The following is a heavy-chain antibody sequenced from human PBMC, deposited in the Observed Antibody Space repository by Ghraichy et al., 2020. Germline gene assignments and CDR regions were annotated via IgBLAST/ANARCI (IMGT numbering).Heavy chain of an antibody. CDR1: GYTLTELS. D-gene: IGHD1-20*01. J-gene: IGHJ3*02. Sequence: SVKVSCKVSGYTLTELSMHWVRQAPGKGLEWMGGFDPEDGETIYAQKFQGRVTMTEDTSTDTAYMELSSLRSEDTAVYYCATDRYNWNPNCFDIWGQGTMVTVSS. V-gene: IGHV1-24*01. CDR3: ATDRYNWNPNCFDI. CDR2: FDPEDGET.